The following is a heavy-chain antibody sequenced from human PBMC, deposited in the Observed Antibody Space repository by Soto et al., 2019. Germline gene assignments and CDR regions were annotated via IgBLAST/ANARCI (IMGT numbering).Heavy chain of an antibody. Sequence: QVQLVESGGGVVQPGRSLRLSCAASGFTFSSYAMHWVRQAPCKGLEWVAVISYDGSNKYYADSVKGRFTISRDNSKNTLYLQMNSLRAEDTAVYYCAKARSPWISIYYFDYWCQGTLVTVSS. CDR2: ISYDGSNK. CDR1: GFTFSSYA. CDR3: AKARSPWISIYYFDY. D-gene: IGHD2-2*03. V-gene: IGHV3-30-3*01. J-gene: IGHJ4*02.